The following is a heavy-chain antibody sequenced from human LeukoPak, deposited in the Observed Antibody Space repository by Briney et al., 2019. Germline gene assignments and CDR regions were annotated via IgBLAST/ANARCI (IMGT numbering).Heavy chain of an antibody. V-gene: IGHV4-39*07. J-gene: IGHJ6*03. D-gene: IGHD3-16*01. Sequence: SETLSLTCIVSGDSISSSNYYWGWIRQPPGKGLEWIGSIYHSGSTYYNPSLKSRVIISVDTSKNQFSLKLSSVTAADTAVYYCARDGGVTYYYFYYYMDVWGKGTTVTVSS. CDR1: GDSISSSNYY. CDR2: IYHSGST. CDR3: ARDGGVTYYYFYYYMDV.